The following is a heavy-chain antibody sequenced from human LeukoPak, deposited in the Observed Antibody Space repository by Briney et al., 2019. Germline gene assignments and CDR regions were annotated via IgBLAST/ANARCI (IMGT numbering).Heavy chain of an antibody. J-gene: IGHJ4*02. CDR1: GASITSFY. Sequence: PSETLSLTCTVSGASITSFYYNWIRQSAGKGLEWIGRIHTNGGTDYRPSLNSRVTMSVDTSKKQISLKLTSVTAADTAVYFCSRGGGYGDYWGQGILGTVSS. V-gene: IGHV4-4*07. D-gene: IGHD5-12*01. CDR3: SRGGGYGDY. CDR2: IHTNGGT.